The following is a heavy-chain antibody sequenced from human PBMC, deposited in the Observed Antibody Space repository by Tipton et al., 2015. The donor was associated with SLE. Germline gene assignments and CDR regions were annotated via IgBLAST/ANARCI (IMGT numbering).Heavy chain of an antibody. Sequence: LRLSCTVSGGSISSGGYYWRWIRQHPGKGLEWIGYIYYSGSTYYNPSLKSRVTISVDTSKNQFSLKLSSVTAADTAVYYCARVQEDAILTGYFFDYWGQGTLVTVSS. CDR3: ARVQEDAILTGYFFDY. D-gene: IGHD3-9*01. CDR2: IYYSGST. V-gene: IGHV4-31*03. CDR1: GGSISSGGYY. J-gene: IGHJ4*02.